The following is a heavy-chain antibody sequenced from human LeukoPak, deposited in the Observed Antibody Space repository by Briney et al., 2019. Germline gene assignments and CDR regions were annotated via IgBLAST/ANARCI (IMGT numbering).Heavy chain of an antibody. CDR2: IRRRAYGGAA. J-gene: IGHJ4*02. Sequence: GGSLRLSCTTSGFAFDDFAMSWVRQPAGKGLEGGGFIRRRAYGGAAEYAASVKGRFIISRDDSKGIAYLQMNSLKTEDTAVYYCSRNGLVDFDYWGQGSRVIVSP. V-gene: IGHV3-49*04. CDR1: GFAFDDFA. CDR3: SRNGLVDFDY.